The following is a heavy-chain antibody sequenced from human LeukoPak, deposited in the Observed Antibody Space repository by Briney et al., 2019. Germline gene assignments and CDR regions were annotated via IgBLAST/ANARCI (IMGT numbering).Heavy chain of an antibody. Sequence: SETLSLTCTVSGGSISTSSYYWGWIRQPPGKGLEWIASIYYSGNTYYNPSLKSRVAISIDTSKNQFSLKLSSVTAADTAVYYCARRGENWGIAFDIWGQGAMFTVSS. J-gene: IGHJ3*02. CDR1: GGSISTSSYY. CDR2: IYYSGNT. CDR3: ARRGENWGIAFDI. V-gene: IGHV4-39*01. D-gene: IGHD3-16*01.